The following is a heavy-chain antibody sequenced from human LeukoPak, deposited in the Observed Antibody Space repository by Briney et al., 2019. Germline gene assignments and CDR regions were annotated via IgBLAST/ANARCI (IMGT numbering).Heavy chain of an antibody. CDR1: GFIFSTYW. CDR2: INGDGSEK. D-gene: IGHD3-3*01. J-gene: IGHJ4*02. CDR3: ARDFRFLEDY. V-gene: IGHV3-7*01. Sequence: GGSLRLSCAASGFIFSTYWMTWVPQAPGKGLEGVGNINGDGSEKYYLESVKGRFTISRSNAKNLLYLKMKSLKAEDKAVYYCARDFRFLEDYWGQGTLVTVSS.